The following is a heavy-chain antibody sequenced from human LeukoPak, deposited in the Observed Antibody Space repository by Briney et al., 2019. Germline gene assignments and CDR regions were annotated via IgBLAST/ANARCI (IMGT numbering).Heavy chain of an antibody. CDR3: ARHRSTDYYYYMDV. V-gene: IGHV4-4*09. Sequence: SETLSLTCTVSGGSISSYYWSWIRQPPGKGLEWIGYIYTSGSTNYNPTLKSRVTISVDTSKNQFSLKLSSVTAADTAVYYCARHRSTDYYYYMDVWGKGTTVTVSS. CDR1: GGSISSYY. CDR2: IYTSGST. J-gene: IGHJ6*03.